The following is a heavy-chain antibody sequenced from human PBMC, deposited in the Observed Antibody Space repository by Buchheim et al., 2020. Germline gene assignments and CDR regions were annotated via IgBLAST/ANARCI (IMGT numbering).Heavy chain of an antibody. J-gene: IGHJ4*01. CDR2: IYYSGST. CDR3: PRLNEKLVPFDY. V-gene: IGHV4-39*01. Sequence: QLHLQESGPGLVKPSETLSLTCTVSGGSISSSSYYWGWIRQPPGKGLEWIGSIYYSGSTYYNPSLKSRVTISVDTSKNQFSLKLSSVTAADTAVNNCPRLNEKLVPFDYWGQGT. CDR1: GGSISSSSYY. D-gene: IGHD6-6*01.